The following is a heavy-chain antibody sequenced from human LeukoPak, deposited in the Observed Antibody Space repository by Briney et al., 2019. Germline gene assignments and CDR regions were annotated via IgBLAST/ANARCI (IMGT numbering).Heavy chain of an antibody. Sequence: GESLKISCKGSGSSFTSYWIGWVRQLPGKGLEWMGIIYPGDSDTRYSPSFQGQVTISADKSISTAYLQWSSLKASDTAMYYCARAGIVVLTDDGFDPWGQGTLVTVSS. CDR3: ARAGIVVLTDDGFDP. CDR2: IYPGDSDT. CDR1: GSSFTSYW. J-gene: IGHJ5*02. D-gene: IGHD2-21*02. V-gene: IGHV5-51*01.